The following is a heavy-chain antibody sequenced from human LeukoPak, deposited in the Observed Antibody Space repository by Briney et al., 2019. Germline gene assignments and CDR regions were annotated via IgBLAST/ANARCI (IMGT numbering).Heavy chain of an antibody. CDR1: GGSISSSSYY. Sequence: SETLSLTCAVAGGSISSSSYYWGCLRQPPGKGLEWIGRIYYGGIPYYSPSLKSRVTISLDTSKNPFYLKLSTGSAADTAVYYSARDNAGAHYYYMDVGRKGTTLTV. V-gene: IGHV4-39*07. J-gene: IGHJ6*03. CDR3: ARDNAGAHYYYMDV. D-gene: IGHD4/OR15-4a*01. CDR2: IYYGGIP.